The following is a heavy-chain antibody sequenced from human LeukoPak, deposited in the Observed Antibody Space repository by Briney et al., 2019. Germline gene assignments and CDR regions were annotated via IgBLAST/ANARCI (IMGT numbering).Heavy chain of an antibody. V-gene: IGHV1-69*06. Sequence: SVKVSCKASGYTFTSYGISWVRQAPGQGLEWMGGIIPIFDTPNFAQKFQGRVTITADKSTSTAYMELSRLRSEDTAVYYCARAVQVTTGGLFDYWGQGTLVTVSS. J-gene: IGHJ4*02. CDR2: IIPIFDTP. D-gene: IGHD4-17*01. CDR3: ARAVQVTTGGLFDY. CDR1: GYTFTSYG.